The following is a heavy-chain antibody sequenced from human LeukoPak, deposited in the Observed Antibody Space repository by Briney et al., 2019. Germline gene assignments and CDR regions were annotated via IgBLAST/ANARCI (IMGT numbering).Heavy chain of an antibody. D-gene: IGHD6-19*01. V-gene: IGHV1-69*06. J-gene: IGHJ4*02. Sequence: GASVKVSCKASGSIFSNYAITWVRQAPGQGLEWMGGIIPIFGTANYAQKFQGRVTITADKSTSTAYMELSSLRSEDTAVYYCARASSGQPIDYWGQGTLVTVSS. CDR2: IIPIFGTA. CDR1: GSIFSNYA. CDR3: ARASSGQPIDY.